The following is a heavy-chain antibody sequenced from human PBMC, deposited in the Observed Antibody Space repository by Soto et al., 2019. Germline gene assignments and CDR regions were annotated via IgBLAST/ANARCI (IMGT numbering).Heavy chain of an antibody. D-gene: IGHD3-3*01. CDR3: ASLTIFGAVIEGMDV. Sequence: GGSLRLSCAASGFTFSSYAMNWVRQAPGKGLEWLSYISSGSSPIYYADSVKGRFTISRDNAKNSLYLQMSSLRDEDTAVYYCASLTIFGAVIEGMDVWGQGTTVTVS. CDR2: ISSGSSPI. CDR1: GFTFSSYA. V-gene: IGHV3-48*02. J-gene: IGHJ6*02.